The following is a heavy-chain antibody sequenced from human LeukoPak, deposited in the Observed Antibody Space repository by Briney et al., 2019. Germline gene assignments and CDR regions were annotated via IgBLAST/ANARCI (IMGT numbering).Heavy chain of an antibody. Sequence: GGSLRLSCAASGFTFSSYWMHWVRQAPGKGLEWVSVIYSDGNTDYADSVKGRFTISRYNSKNTLYLQMNSLRAEDTAVYYCARVLWVTARDRFDYWGQGTLVTVSS. CDR2: IYSDGNT. J-gene: IGHJ4*02. CDR3: ARVLWVTARDRFDY. V-gene: IGHV3-66*01. D-gene: IGHD2-21*02. CDR1: GFTFSSYW.